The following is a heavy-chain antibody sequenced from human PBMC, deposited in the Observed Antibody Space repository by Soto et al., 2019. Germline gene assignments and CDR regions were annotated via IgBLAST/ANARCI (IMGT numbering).Heavy chain of an antibody. D-gene: IGHD1-26*01. CDR3: AGDIRSGSYRFDY. V-gene: IGHV4-4*09. CDR1: DASIDSYY. Sequence: SETLSLTCTVSDASIDSYYWSWIRQPPGRGLEWIGYIYDTGRTTYNPSLKSRLTISLDRSKNQFSLKLTSMTAADTAIYFCAGDIRSGSYRFDYWGQGILVTVSS. CDR2: IYDTGRT. J-gene: IGHJ4*02.